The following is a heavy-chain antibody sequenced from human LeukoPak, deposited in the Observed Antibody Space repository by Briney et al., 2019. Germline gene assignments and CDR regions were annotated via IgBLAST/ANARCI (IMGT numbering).Heavy chain of an antibody. J-gene: IGHJ6*03. Sequence: GGSLRLSCGASGFTFSSYAVSWVRQAPGKGLEWVSAISGSGGSTYYADSVKGRFTISRDNSKNTLYLQMNSLRAEDTAVYYCAKRGYDILTGYYYYYMDVWGKGTTVTISS. V-gene: IGHV3-23*01. CDR1: GFTFSSYA. D-gene: IGHD3-9*01. CDR3: AKRGYDILTGYYYYYMDV. CDR2: ISGSGGST.